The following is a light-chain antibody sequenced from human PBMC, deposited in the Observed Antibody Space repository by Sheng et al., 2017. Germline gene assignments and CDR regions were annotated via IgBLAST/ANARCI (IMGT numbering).Light chain of an antibody. Sequence: QSALTQPASVSGSPGQSVTISCTGTSTDVGAYNYVSWYQQHPGEAPKVMIYDVTKRPSGVPDRFSGSKSGNTASLTISGLQAEDEADYYCCSFVGVYTFVFGTGTKVTVL. CDR1: STDVGAYNY. CDR3: CSFVGVYTFV. CDR2: DVT. J-gene: IGLJ1*01. V-gene: IGLV2-11*01.